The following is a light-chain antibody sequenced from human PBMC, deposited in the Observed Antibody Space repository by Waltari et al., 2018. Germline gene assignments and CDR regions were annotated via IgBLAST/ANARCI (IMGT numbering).Light chain of an antibody. CDR1: QSISSW. J-gene: IGKJ2*01. CDR2: KAS. Sequence: DIQMTQSPSTLSASVGDRVTITCRASQSISSWLAWYQEKPGKAPKLLIYKASSLESGVPSRFSGSGSGTEFTLTISSLQPDDFATYYCQQYNSYPYTFGQGTKLEIK. V-gene: IGKV1-5*03. CDR3: QQYNSYPYT.